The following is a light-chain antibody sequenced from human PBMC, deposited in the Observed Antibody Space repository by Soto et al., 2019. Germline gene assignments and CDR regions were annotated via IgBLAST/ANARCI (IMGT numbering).Light chain of an antibody. J-gene: IGKJ1*01. V-gene: IGKV3-15*01. Sequence: EIRMKQSPATLSVTPGERATLSCRASQSVRSFLGWYQQKPGQAPRLLIYNVSTTATGIPARFSGSGSGTEFTLTITSLQSEDFAVYYCQQYNNWPQTFGHVTKVDIK. CDR1: QSVRSF. CDR3: QQYNNWPQT. CDR2: NVS.